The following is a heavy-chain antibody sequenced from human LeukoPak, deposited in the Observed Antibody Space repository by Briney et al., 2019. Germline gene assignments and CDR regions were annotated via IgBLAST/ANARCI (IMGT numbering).Heavy chain of an antibody. Sequence: PGGSLRLSCAASGFTFSSYWMSWVRQAPGKGLEWVANIKQDVGEKYYVGSVKGRFTVSRDNAKKSLYLQMNSLRAEDTAVYYCGRSQNYNDSSGYSYWGQGTLVTVSS. J-gene: IGHJ4*02. CDR1: GFTFSSYW. V-gene: IGHV3-7*01. CDR2: IKQDVGEK. D-gene: IGHD3-22*01. CDR3: GRSQNYNDSSGYSY.